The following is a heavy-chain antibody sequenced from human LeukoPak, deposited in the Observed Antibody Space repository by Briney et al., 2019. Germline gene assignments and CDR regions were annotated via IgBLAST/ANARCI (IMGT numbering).Heavy chain of an antibody. J-gene: IGHJ6*02. D-gene: IGHD3-16*01. V-gene: IGHV1-2*06. CDR1: GYTFTGYY. Sequence: ASVKVSCKASGYTFTGYYMHWVRQAPGQGLEWMGRINPNSGGTNYAQKFQGRVTMTRDTSINTAYMELSRLRSDDTAVYYCACYAYYYYGMDVWGQGTTVTVSS. CDR3: ACYAYYYYGMDV. CDR2: INPNSGGT.